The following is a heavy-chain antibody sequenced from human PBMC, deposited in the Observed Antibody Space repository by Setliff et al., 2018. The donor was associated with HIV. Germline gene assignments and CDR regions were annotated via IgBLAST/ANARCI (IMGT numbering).Heavy chain of an antibody. CDR3: ARRSGAAVFYYFDY. D-gene: IGHD6-13*01. V-gene: IGHV4-61*09. CDR2: IYTSGST. Sequence: SETLSLTCTASGGSISSGSYYWSWIRQPAGKGLEWIGHIYTSGSTNYNPSLKSRVTISVDTSKNQFSLTLTSVTAADTAVYYCARRSGAAVFYYFDYWGQGTLVTVSS. CDR1: GGSISSGSYY. J-gene: IGHJ4*02.